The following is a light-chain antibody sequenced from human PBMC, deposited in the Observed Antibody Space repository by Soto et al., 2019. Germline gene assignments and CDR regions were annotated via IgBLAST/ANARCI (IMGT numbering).Light chain of an antibody. V-gene: IGLV2-8*01. CDR1: SSDVGGYNY. CDR2: DVS. J-gene: IGLJ1*01. Sequence: QSVLTQPPSASGSPGQSVAISCTGTSSDVGGYNYVSWYQQLPGKAPKLMIYDVSKRPSGVPDRFSGSKSGNSASLTVSGLQASYEADYSCSSYAVTHLVFGTGTNVTVL. CDR3: SSYAVTHLV.